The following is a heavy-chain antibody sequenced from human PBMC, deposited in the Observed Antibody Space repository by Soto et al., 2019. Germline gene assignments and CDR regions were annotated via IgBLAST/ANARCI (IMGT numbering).Heavy chain of an antibody. J-gene: IGHJ4*02. D-gene: IGHD1-20*01. V-gene: IGHV4-31*03. Sequence: QVQLQESGPGLVKPSQTLSLTCTVTGDSITSGGYYWSWIRQHPGKGLEWLGYIYGSGGSGSNSYNPSPKSRITLSGDTYKSQFSQNPSYLAVADTAVYFCARTPAVYFFGIDYWGQGTLVTVAS. CDR3: ARTPAVYFFGIDY. CDR2: IYGSGGSGSN. CDR1: GDSITSGGYY.